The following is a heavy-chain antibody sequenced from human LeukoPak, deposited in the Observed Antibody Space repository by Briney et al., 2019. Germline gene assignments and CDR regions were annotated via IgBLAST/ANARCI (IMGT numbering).Heavy chain of an antibody. CDR1: GFTFSSYA. J-gene: IGHJ4*02. CDR3: AKCMGKVVPAAYDY. Sequence: PGGSLRLSCAASGFTFSSYAMSWVRQAPGKGPEWVSAISGSGGSTYYADSVKGRFTISRDNSKNTLYLQMNSLRAEDTAVYYCAKCMGKVVPAAYDYWGQGTLVTVSS. CDR2: ISGSGGST. D-gene: IGHD2-2*01. V-gene: IGHV3-23*01.